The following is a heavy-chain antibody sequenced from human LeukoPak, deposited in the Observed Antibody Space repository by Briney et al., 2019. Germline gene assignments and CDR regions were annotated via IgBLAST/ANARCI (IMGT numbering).Heavy chain of an antibody. CDR3: ARDRGSTRCDY. Sequence: GRSLRLSCAASGFTFSNHGMHWVRQAPGKGLEWVAVIWYDGSNQYYADSVKGRFTISRDNSKNTLYLQMDSLRVEDTAVYYCARDRGSTRCDYWGQGTLVTVSS. V-gene: IGHV3-33*01. CDR1: GFTFSNHG. J-gene: IGHJ4*02. CDR2: IWYDGSNQ. D-gene: IGHD2-2*01.